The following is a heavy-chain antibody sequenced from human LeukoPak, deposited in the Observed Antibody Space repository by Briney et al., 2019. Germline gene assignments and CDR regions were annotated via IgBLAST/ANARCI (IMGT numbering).Heavy chain of an antibody. CDR1: GGSISSRTHY. CDR2: IDYSGST. Sequence: SETLSLTCTVSGGSISSRTHYWGWLRQPPGKGLEWIGSIDYSGSTYYNPSLKSRVTISVDTSKNQFSLKLTSVTAADVTLYYCARTPWMVRGCFDSWGQGTLVTVSS. J-gene: IGHJ4*02. V-gene: IGHV4-39*01. D-gene: IGHD3-10*01. CDR3: ARTPWMVRGCFDS.